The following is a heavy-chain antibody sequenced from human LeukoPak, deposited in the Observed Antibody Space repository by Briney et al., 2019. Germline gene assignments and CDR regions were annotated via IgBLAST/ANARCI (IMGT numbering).Heavy chain of an antibody. V-gene: IGHV4-39*01. CDR3: ARLEGHSYNY. D-gene: IGHD5-18*01. Sequence: PSETLSLTCTVSGGSISSSGYYWGWIRQPQGKGLEWIGSIYYSGSTYYTPSLKSRVTISVDTSKNQFSLKLSSVTAADTAVYYCARLEGHSYNYWGQGTLVTVSS. CDR1: GGSISSSGYY. J-gene: IGHJ4*02. CDR2: IYYSGST.